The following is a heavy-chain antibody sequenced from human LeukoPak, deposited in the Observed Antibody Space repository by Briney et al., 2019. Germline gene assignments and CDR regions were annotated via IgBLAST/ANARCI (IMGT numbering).Heavy chain of an antibody. CDR1: GFTFSSYW. CDR3: ASALPIFD. V-gene: IGHV3-7*01. Sequence: GGSLRLSCAASGFTFSSYWMSWVRHAPGKGLEWVANIKQDGSEKYYVYSVKGRFTISRDNAKNSLYLQMNSLRADDTAVYYCASALPIFDWGQGTLVTVSS. J-gene: IGHJ4*02. CDR2: IKQDGSEK. D-gene: IGHD3-9*01.